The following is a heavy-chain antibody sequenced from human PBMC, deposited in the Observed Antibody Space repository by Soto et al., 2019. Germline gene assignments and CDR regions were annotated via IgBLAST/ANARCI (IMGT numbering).Heavy chain of an antibody. Sequence: ASVKVSCKASGYTFTSYGISWVRQAPGLGLEWMGWISAYNGNTNYAQKLQGRVTMTTDTSTSTAYMELRSLRSDDTAVYYCARNEDIVVVPAAIDLDYWGQGTLVTVSS. CDR1: GYTFTSYG. CDR2: ISAYNGNT. V-gene: IGHV1-18*04. D-gene: IGHD2-2*01. CDR3: ARNEDIVVVPAAIDLDY. J-gene: IGHJ4*02.